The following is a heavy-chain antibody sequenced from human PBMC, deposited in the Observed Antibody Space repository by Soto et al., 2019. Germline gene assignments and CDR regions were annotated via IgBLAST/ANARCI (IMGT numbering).Heavy chain of an antibody. CDR1: GLTFRSYS. V-gene: IGHV3-21*01. D-gene: IGHD3-22*01. CDR3: AREPPYYYDSSGYPD. CDR2: ISSSSSYI. Sequence: GGSLRLSYAASGLTFRSYSMNWLRQAPGKGLEWVSSISSSSSYIYYADAVKGRFTISRDNAKNSLYLQMNNLRAQDTAVYYCAREPPYYYDSSGYPDWGQGTRVTVSS. J-gene: IGHJ4*02.